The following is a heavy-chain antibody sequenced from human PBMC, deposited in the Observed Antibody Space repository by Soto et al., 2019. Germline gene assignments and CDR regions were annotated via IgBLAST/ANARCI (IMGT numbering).Heavy chain of an antibody. D-gene: IGHD3-10*01. CDR1: GGSISSADYY. V-gene: IGHV4-30-4*01. J-gene: IGHJ4*01. CDR3: ASIWFGDFDY. CDR2: FHSSGAT. Sequence: QVQLQESGPGLVKPSQTLSLTCTVSGGSISSADYYWSWIRQPPGKGLEWIGYFHSSGATYKDPSLKSRFTISVDTSKNQISLKLDSVTAADTAVYYCASIWFGDFDYWGHGTLVTVSS.